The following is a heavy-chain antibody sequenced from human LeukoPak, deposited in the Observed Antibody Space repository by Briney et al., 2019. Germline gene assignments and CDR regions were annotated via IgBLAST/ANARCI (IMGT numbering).Heavy chain of an antibody. D-gene: IGHD4-17*01. CDR2: IMPLFGTA. V-gene: IGHV1-69*05. CDR1: GGTFNNSA. J-gene: IGHJ5*02. Sequence: SVKVSYKTCGGTFNNSAISWVRQAPGQGLEWLGGIMPLFGTAGYAQKFQGRVTITKDESTRTVYLELTSLTSDDTAVYYCARDVHGDYGSGWFDPWGQGTLVSVSS. CDR3: ARDVHGDYGSGWFDP.